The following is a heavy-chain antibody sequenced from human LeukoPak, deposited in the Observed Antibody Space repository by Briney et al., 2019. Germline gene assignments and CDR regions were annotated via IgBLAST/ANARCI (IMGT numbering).Heavy chain of an antibody. V-gene: IGHV4-34*01. CDR2: INDSGVT. CDR1: GGSFSCYY. Sequence: SETLSLTCAVYGGSFSCYYRSWIRQSPGEGLEWIGEINDSGVTNCNPSLESRVILSVDTSKNQFSLRLSSVTAADTAVYYCARRLVDSSASPVSDHWGQGTLVTVPS. D-gene: IGHD2-2*01. CDR3: ARRLVDSSASPVSDH. J-gene: IGHJ4*02.